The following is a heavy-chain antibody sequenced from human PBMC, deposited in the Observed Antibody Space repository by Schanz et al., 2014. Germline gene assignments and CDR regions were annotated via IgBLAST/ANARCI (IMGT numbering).Heavy chain of an antibody. D-gene: IGHD3-10*01. CDR2: IYSSGST. Sequence: DVQLVDSGGGLVQPGGSLRLSCAASGFTVSNSYIHWVRQAPGKGLEWVSTIYSSGSTYYADSVRGRFTISRDNSTNTVYLQMNSLRSDDAAVYYCARAQGVIRLYYGVDVWGQGTTVTVSS. V-gene: IGHV3-53*04. J-gene: IGHJ6*02. CDR1: GFTVSNSY. CDR3: ARAQGVIRLYYGVDV.